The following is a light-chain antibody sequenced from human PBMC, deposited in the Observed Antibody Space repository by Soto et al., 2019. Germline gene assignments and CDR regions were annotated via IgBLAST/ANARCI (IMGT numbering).Light chain of an antibody. V-gene: IGLV2-14*03. CDR2: DVR. CDR1: SSDVGDFNY. CDR3: TSHASSTTPTVI. J-gene: IGLJ2*01. Sequence: QSALTQPASVSGSPGQSITISCTGTSSDVGDFNYVSWYQQYPGKAPKLMIYDVRKRPSGVSHRFSGSRSGNTASLTISGPQAEDEGADYCTSHASSTTPTVIFGGGTKLTVL.